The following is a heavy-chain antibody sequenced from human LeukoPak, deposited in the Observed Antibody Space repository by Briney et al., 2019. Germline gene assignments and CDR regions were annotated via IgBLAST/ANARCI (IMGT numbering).Heavy chain of an antibody. CDR2: IYTSGST. CDR1: GGSLSPYY. V-gene: IGHV4-4*07. CDR3: AGGGIAAAVAAPFDP. D-gene: IGHD6-13*01. Sequence: SQTLSLTCTVSGGSLSPYYWSWIRQPAGKGLEWIGRIYTSGSTNYNPSLKSRVTISVDTSKNQFSLKLSSVTAADTAVYYCAGGGIAAAVAAPFDPWGQGTLVTVSS. J-gene: IGHJ5*02.